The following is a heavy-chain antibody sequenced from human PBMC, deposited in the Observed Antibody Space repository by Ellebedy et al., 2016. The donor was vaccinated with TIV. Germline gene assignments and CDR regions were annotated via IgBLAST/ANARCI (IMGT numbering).Heavy chain of an antibody. V-gene: IGHV3-33*08. CDR3: ARDLVGATAYFDY. CDR1: GFTFSSYG. D-gene: IGHD1-26*01. J-gene: IGHJ4*02. CDR2: IWYDGSNK. Sequence: PGGSLRLSCAASGFTFSSYGMHWVRQAPGKGLEWVAVIWYDGSNKYYADSVKGRFTISRDNSKNTLYLQMNSLRAEDTAVYYCARDLVGATAYFDYWGQGTLVTVSS.